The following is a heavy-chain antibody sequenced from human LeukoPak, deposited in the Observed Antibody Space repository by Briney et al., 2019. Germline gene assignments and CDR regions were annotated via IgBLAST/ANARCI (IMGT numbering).Heavy chain of an antibody. CDR1: GFSFSNCA. CDR3: ARESSIAVVETGFDY. J-gene: IGHJ4*02. Sequence: GGSLRLSCAASGFSFSNCAMSWVRQAPGKGLEWVSAISGSGGSTYYADSVKGRFTISRDNSKNTLYLQMNSLRAEDTAVYYCARESSIAVVETGFDYWGQGTLVTVSS. V-gene: IGHV3-23*01. CDR2: ISGSGGST. D-gene: IGHD6-19*01.